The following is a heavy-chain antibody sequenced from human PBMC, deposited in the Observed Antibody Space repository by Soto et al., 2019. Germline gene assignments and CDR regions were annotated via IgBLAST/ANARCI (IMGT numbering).Heavy chain of an antibody. CDR2: IYYSGST. D-gene: IGHD3-3*01. CDR3: ASTITIFGVVIVYY. CDR1: GGSISSGGYY. J-gene: IGHJ4*02. Sequence: PSXTLCLTCTVSGGSISSGGYYWSWILQHPGKGLEWIGYIYYSGSTYYNPSLKSRVTISVDTSKNQFSLKLSSVTAADTAVYYCASTITIFGVVIVYYWGQGTLVTVSS. V-gene: IGHV4-31*03.